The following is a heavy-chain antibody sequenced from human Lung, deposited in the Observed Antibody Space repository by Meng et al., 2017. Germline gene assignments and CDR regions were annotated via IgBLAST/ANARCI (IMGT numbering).Heavy chain of an antibody. V-gene: IGHV4-34*01. J-gene: IGHJ4*02. Sequence: WSAEVLRPQQSLSLTCVSPGASFIDYCWGWNRKPQGKGLGWIGEINHSGSTNYNPSLESRATISVDTSQTNLCMKLSSVTAADSAVYYCARGPTTMAHDFDYWGQGTLVTVSS. CDR1: GASFIDYC. CDR2: INHSGST. D-gene: IGHD4-11*01. CDR3: ARGPTTMAHDFDY.